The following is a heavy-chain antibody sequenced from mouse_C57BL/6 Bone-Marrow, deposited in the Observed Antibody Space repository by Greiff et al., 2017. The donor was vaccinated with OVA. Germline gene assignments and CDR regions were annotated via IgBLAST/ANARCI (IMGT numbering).Heavy chain of an antibody. Sequence: QVQLQQSGAELVKPGASVKLSCQASGYTFTESTLHWVKQRSGQGLEWIGWFYPGSGSIKYTEKFKDQDTLTAVKSHCTVYMELSRLTSEDSSVYFCARHGRQLRLRFAYWGQGTLVTVSA. CDR2: FYPGSGSI. CDR3: ARHGRQLRLRFAY. D-gene: IGHD3-2*02. V-gene: IGHV1-62-2*01. J-gene: IGHJ3*01. CDR1: GYTFTEST.